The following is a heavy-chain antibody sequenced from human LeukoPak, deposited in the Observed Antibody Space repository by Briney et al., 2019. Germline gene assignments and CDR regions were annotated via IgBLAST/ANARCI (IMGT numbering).Heavy chain of an antibody. CDR3: ARDPSNSGYDYLYYFDY. J-gene: IGHJ4*02. Sequence: ASVKVPCKASGYTFTSYYMHWVRQAPGQGLEWMGWINPDNGGTNYAQKFQGRVTMTRDMSISTAYMELSRLRSDDTAVYYCARDPSNSGYDYLYYFDYWGQGTLVTVSS. CDR2: INPDNGGT. D-gene: IGHD5-12*01. V-gene: IGHV1-2*02. CDR1: GYTFTSYY.